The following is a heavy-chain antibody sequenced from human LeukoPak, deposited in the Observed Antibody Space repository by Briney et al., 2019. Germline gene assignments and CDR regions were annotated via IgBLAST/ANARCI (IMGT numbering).Heavy chain of an antibody. V-gene: IGHV1-24*01. CDR3: ATGNPDSSGYYLFR. J-gene: IGHJ4*02. D-gene: IGHD3-22*01. CDR2: FDPEDGET. CDR1: GYTLTELS. Sequence: ASVTVSCKVSGYTLTELSMHWVRQAPGKGLEWVGGFDPEDGETIYAQKFQGRVTMTEDTSTDTAYMELSSLRSEDTAVYYCATGNPDSSGYYLFRWGQGTLVTVSS.